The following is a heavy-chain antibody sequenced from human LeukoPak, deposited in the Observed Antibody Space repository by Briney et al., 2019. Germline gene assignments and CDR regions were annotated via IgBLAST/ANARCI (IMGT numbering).Heavy chain of an antibody. Sequence: GASVKVSCKASGYTFTGYYIHWVRQAPGQGLEWMGWINPDSGGTNYAQNFQGRVTMTRDTSISTAYMELSRLRSDDTAVYSCARELATGTTVWFDPWGQGTLVTVSS. CDR2: INPDSGGT. CDR3: ARELATGTTVWFDP. J-gene: IGHJ5*02. CDR1: GYTFTGYY. V-gene: IGHV1-2*02. D-gene: IGHD1-1*01.